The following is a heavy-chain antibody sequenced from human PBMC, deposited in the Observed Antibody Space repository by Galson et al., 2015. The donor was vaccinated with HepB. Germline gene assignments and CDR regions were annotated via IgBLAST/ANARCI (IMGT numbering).Heavy chain of an antibody. CDR2: IWDNGSYE. V-gene: IGHV3-33*01. Sequence: SLRLSCAASGFSFSSYGMHWVRQAPGQGLEGVAVIWDNGSYEYYADSVKGRFTISRDNSKDTLFLEMNSLRAEDTAVYYRARDLKVVGDLFYYYGLDVWGQGTTVTVS. J-gene: IGHJ6*02. D-gene: IGHD3-3*01. CDR3: ARDLKVVGDLFYYYGLDV. CDR1: GFSFSSYG.